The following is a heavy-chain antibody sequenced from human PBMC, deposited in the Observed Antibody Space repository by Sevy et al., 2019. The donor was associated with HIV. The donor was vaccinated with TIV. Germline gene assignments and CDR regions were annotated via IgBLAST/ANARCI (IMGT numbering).Heavy chain of an antibody. D-gene: IGHD5-18*01. CDR3: ARGPSNKDTAMHGGY. Sequence: ASVKVSCKASGYTFTSYGISWVRQAPGQGLEWMGWISAYNGNTNYAQKLQGRVTMTTDTSTSTAYMELRSLRSDDTAVYYSARGPSNKDTAMHGGYWGQGTLVTVSS. J-gene: IGHJ4*02. CDR1: GYTFTSYG. CDR2: ISAYNGNT. V-gene: IGHV1-18*01.